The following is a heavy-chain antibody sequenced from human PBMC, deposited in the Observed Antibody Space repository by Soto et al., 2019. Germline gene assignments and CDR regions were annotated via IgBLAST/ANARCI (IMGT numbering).Heavy chain of an antibody. CDR2: INHSGST. Sequence: PSETLSLTCAVYGGSFSGYYWSWIRQPPGKGLEWIGEINHSGSTNYNPSLKSRVTISVDTSKNQFSLKLSSVTAADTAVYYCARGLRGLVGATWAYYYYGMDVWGQGTTVNV. CDR1: GGSFSGYY. J-gene: IGHJ6*02. CDR3: ARGLRGLVGATWAYYYYGMDV. V-gene: IGHV4-34*01. D-gene: IGHD1-26*01.